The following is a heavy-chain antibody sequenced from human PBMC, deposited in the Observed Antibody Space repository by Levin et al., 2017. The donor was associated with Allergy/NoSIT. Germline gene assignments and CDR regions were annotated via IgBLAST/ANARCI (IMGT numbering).Heavy chain of an antibody. V-gene: IGHV1-69*13. CDR2: IIPIFGTA. CDR1: GGTFSSYA. Sequence: SVKVSCKASGGTFSSYAISWVRQAPGQGLEWMGGIIPIFGTANYAQKFQGRVTITADESTSTAYMELSSLRSEDTAVYYCARVFSGYDSREYYFDYWGQGTLVTVSS. D-gene: IGHD3-22*01. J-gene: IGHJ4*02. CDR3: ARVFSGYDSREYYFDY.